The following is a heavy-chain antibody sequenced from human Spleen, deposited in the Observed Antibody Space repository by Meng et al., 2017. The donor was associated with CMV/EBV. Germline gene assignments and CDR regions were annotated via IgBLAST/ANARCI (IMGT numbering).Heavy chain of an antibody. D-gene: IGHD3-22*01. Sequence: QVQLQESGPGLVKPSQTLSLTCTVSGGSISSGDYYWSWIRQPPGKGLEWIGYIYYSGSTYYNPSLKSRVTISVDTSKNQFSLKLSSVTAADTAVYYCARSGSYYDSSGYRFDPWGQGTLVTVSS. J-gene: IGHJ5*02. CDR2: IYYSGST. CDR3: ARSGSYYDSSGYRFDP. V-gene: IGHV4-30-4*08. CDR1: GGSISSGDYY.